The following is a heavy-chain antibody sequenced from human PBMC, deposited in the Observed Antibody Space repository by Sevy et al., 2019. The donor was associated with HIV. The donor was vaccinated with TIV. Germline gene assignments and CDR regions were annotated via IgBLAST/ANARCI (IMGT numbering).Heavy chain of an antibody. Sequence: GGSRRLSCAASGFTFSSYWMYWVRQAPGKGLLWFPRIIGVGSATSYADSVKGRFTISRDNAKNTLYVQMNSLRAEDTAVYYCARGNENSRGRNYMDVWGKGTTVTVSS. V-gene: IGHV3-74*01. J-gene: IGHJ6*03. CDR3: ARGNENSRGRNYMDV. D-gene: IGHD6-13*01. CDR2: IIGVGSAT. CDR1: GFTFSSYW.